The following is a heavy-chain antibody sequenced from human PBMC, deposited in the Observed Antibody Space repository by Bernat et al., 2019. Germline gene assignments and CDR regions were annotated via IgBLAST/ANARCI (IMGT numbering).Heavy chain of an antibody. Sequence: QLQLQESGPGLVKPSETLSLTCTVSGGSISSSSYYWGWIRQPPGKGLEWIGSIYYSGSTYYNPSLKSRVTISVDTSKNQFSLKLSSVTAADTAVYYCARIEILDYDFFGPLDYWGQGTTVTVSS. CDR3: ARIEILDYDFFGPLDY. D-gene: IGHD3-3*01. V-gene: IGHV4-39*01. CDR1: GGSISSSSYY. J-gene: IGHJ4*03. CDR2: IYYSGST.